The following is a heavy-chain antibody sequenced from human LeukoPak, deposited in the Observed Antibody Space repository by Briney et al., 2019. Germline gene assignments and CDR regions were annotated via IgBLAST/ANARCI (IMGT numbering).Heavy chain of an antibody. Sequence: SETLSLTCAVYGGSFSGYYWSWIRQPPGKGLEWIGEINHSGSTNYNPSLKSRVTISVDTSKNQISLKLSSVTAADRAVYYCARGYCSSTSCYYIDYWGQGTLVTVSS. J-gene: IGHJ4*02. CDR2: INHSGST. CDR1: GGSFSGYY. D-gene: IGHD2-2*01. V-gene: IGHV4-34*01. CDR3: ARGYCSSTSCYYIDY.